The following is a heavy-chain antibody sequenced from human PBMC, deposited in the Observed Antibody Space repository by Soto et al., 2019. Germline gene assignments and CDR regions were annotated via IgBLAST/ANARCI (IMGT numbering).Heavy chain of an antibody. CDR1: GFTFWTYG. Sequence: GGSLRLSCAASGFTFWTYGMHWVRQAPGKGLEWVAVIWDDGSNEDYADSVKGRVTISRDNSKSTMYLQMNSLRVEDSAVYYCARDYGGCFDYWGQGTLVTVSS. V-gene: IGHV3-33*01. CDR3: ARDYGGCFDY. J-gene: IGHJ4*02. D-gene: IGHD4-17*01. CDR2: IWDDGSNE.